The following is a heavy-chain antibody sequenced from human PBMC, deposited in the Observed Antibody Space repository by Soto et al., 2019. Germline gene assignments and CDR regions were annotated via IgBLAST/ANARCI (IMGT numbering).Heavy chain of an antibody. J-gene: IGHJ4*02. CDR2: ISSSGSNI. CDR1: GFIFSSYE. Sequence: GGSLRLSCAASGFIFSSYEMNWVRQAPGKGLEWVSYISSSGSNIYYADSVKGRFTISRDNAKNSLYLQMNSLRAEDTAVYYCTRERGYYGSGTQYYFDYWGQGTLVTVSS. V-gene: IGHV3-48*03. D-gene: IGHD3-10*01. CDR3: TRERGYYGSGTQYYFDY.